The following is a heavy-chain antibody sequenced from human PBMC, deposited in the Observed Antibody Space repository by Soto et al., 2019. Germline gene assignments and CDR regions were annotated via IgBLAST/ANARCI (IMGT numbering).Heavy chain of an antibody. CDR1: GYTFTGYY. D-gene: IGHD2-2*01. CDR3: ARDSGYCTSTSCYYFDS. CDR2: ISPDSGGT. V-gene: IGHV1-2*02. J-gene: IGHJ4*02. Sequence: GASVKVSCKASGYTFTGYYMHWVRQAPGQGLEWMGWISPDSGGTNYAQKFQGRVTMTRDTSISTAYMELSSLRSDDTAVYFCARDSGYCTSTSCYYFDSWGQGTLVTVS.